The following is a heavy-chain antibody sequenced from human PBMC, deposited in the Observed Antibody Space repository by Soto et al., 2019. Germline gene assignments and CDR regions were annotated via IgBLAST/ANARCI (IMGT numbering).Heavy chain of an antibody. J-gene: IGHJ4*02. CDR3: ARDHTVAGRYYFDY. Sequence: ASVKVSCKASGYTFTSYGIGWVRQAPGQGLEWMGWISAYNGNTNYAQKFQGRVTITADESTSTAYMELSSLRSEDTAVYYCARDHTVAGRYYFDYWGQGTLVTVSS. CDR2: ISAYNGNT. D-gene: IGHD6-19*01. V-gene: IGHV1-18*01. CDR1: GYTFTSYG.